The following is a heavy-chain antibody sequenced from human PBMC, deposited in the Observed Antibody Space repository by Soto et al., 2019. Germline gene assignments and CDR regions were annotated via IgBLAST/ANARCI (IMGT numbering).Heavy chain of an antibody. CDR1: GFTFSSYG. J-gene: IGHJ6*03. CDR2: ISYDGSNK. D-gene: IGHD2-15*01. V-gene: IGHV3-30*18. CDR3: AKDGYCSGGSCFPNYYYYYMDV. Sequence: GGSLRLSCAASGFTFSSYGMHWVRQAPGKGLEWVAVISYDGSNKYYADSVKGRFTISRDNSKNTLYLQMNSLRAEDTAVYYCAKDGYCSGGSCFPNYYYYYMDVWGKGTTVTVSS.